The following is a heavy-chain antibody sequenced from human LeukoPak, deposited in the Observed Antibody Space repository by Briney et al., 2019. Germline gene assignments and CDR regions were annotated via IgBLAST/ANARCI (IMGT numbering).Heavy chain of an antibody. CDR3: ARGGIAAAGMAEAFDI. D-gene: IGHD6-13*01. V-gene: IGHV4-4*07. CDR1: GGSISSYY. Sequence: SETLSLTCTVYGGSISSYYWSWIRQPAGKGLEWIGRIYTSGSTNYNPSLKSRVTMSVDTSKNQFSLKLSSVTAADTAVYYCARGGIAAAGMAEAFDIWGQGTMVTVSS. CDR2: IYTSGST. J-gene: IGHJ3*02.